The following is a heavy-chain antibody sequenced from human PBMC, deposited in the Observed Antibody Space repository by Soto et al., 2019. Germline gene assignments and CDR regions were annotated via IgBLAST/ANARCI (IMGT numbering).Heavy chain of an antibody. CDR1: GYTFTGYY. D-gene: IGHD5-18*01. Sequence: ASVKVSCKASGYTFTGYYMHWVRQAPGQGLEWMGWINPNSGGTNYAQKFQGRVTMTRDTSISTAYMELSRLRSDDTAVYYCARTIAVDTAMVSYYYYGMDVCGQGPTVTASS. V-gene: IGHV1-2*02. CDR3: ARTIAVDTAMVSYYYYGMDV. J-gene: IGHJ6*02. CDR2: INPNSGGT.